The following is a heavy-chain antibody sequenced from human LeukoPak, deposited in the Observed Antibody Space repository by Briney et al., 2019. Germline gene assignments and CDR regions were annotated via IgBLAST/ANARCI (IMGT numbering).Heavy chain of an antibody. J-gene: IGHJ4*02. CDR2: ISSTSGVI. V-gene: IGHV3-48*01. CDR3: ARLRPRSVDWELDRRPASRDY. CDR1: GFAFNTYS. Sequence: GGSLRLSCAASGFAFNTYSMDWVRQAPGKGLDWVSYISSTSGVIYYSDSVRGRFTISRDNAHNSLYLQMNSLRAEDTAAYYCARLRPRSVDWELDRRPASRDYWGQGTLVTVSS. D-gene: IGHD2-21*01.